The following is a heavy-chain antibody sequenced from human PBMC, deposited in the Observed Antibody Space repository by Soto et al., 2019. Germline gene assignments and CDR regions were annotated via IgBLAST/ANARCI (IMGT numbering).Heavy chain of an antibody. V-gene: IGHV4-31*03. Sequence: QVQLQESGPGLVKPSQTLSLTCTVSGASISSGGYHWSWIRQHPGKGLEWIGHIYYSGSTYYNPSLKSRVTISVDTSTNQFSLKLSSVTAADTAVYYCANLLGYCSGGSCYDWGFDYWGQGTLVTVSS. CDR2: IYYSGST. D-gene: IGHD2-15*01. CDR1: GASISSGGYH. CDR3: ANLLGYCSGGSCYDWGFDY. J-gene: IGHJ4*02.